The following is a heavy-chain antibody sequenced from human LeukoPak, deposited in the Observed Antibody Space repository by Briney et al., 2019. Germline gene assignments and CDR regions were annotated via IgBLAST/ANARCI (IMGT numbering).Heavy chain of an antibody. V-gene: IGHV3-7*01. CDR1: GITFTNYW. CDR2: INEDGSQK. CDR3: ASSSYSSSSS. J-gene: IGHJ5*02. D-gene: IGHD6-6*01. Sequence: AGGSLILSCAASGITFTNYWMIWVRQAPGKGLEWVANINEDGSQKYYVGSVEGRFTISRDNAENSMFLQMNSLRAEDTALYYCASSSYSSSSSWGQGTLVTVSS.